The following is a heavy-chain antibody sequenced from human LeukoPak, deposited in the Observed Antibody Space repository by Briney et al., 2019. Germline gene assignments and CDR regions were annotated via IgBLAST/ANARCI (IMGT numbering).Heavy chain of an antibody. Sequence: TSETLSLTCTVSGGSMNNCYWSWIRQAPGKGLEWIGYISDSGSTNYNPSLRSRVTISVDTSKNQFSLKLSSVTAADTALYYCARYDYGDCWFDPWGQGTLVTVSS. V-gene: IGHV4-59*01. J-gene: IGHJ5*02. CDR3: ARYDYGDCWFDP. CDR2: ISDSGST. CDR1: GGSMNNCY. D-gene: IGHD4-17*01.